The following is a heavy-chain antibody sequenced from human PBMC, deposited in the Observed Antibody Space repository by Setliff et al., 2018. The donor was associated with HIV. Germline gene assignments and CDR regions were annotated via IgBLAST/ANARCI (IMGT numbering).Heavy chain of an antibody. CDR1: GGSTKNVNYY. V-gene: IGHV4-39*01. CDR3: ARGPVNWFYLDV. J-gene: IGHJ6*03. CDR2: IYYSGAT. Sequence: PSETLSLTCTVSGGSTKNVNYYWGWVRLSPGKGLEWIGSIYYSGATYYNPSLKSRVIISVDTSKNLFSLNLSSVRASDTAVYYCARGPVNWFYLDVWGKGTTVTVSS. D-gene: IGHD3-10*01.